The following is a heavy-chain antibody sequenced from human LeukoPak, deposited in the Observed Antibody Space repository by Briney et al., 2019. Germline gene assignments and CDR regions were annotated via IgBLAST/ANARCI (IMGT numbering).Heavy chain of an antibody. CDR1: GFTFSSYS. CDR2: ISSSSSTM. CDR3: ARDGDTTIVNFAFDI. Sequence: GGSLRLSCVASGFTFSSYSMDWVRQAPGKGLEWVSCISSSSSTMYYADSVKGRFTISRDNAKNSLHLQLNSLRDEDTAVYYCARDGDTTIVNFAFDIWGQGIMVTVSS. J-gene: IGHJ3*02. D-gene: IGHD3-16*02. V-gene: IGHV3-48*02.